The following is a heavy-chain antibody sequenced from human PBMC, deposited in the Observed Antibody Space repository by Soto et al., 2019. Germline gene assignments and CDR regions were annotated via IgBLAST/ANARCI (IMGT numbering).Heavy chain of an antibody. CDR1: GGTFSSYA. CDR3: GAVGCSGGSCYSFYFGMDV. Sequence: QVQLVQSGAEVKKPGSSVKVSCKASGGTFSSYAISWVRQAPGQGLEWMGGVIPIFGTANYAQKFQGRVTITADESTSTAYMGLSSLRSEHTAVYYCGAVGCSGGSCYSFYFGMDVWGQGATVTVSS. CDR2: VIPIFGTA. D-gene: IGHD2-15*01. V-gene: IGHV1-69*12. J-gene: IGHJ6*02.